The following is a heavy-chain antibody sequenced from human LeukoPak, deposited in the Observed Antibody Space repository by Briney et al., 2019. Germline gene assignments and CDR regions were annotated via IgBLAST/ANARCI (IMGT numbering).Heavy chain of an antibody. CDR3: ARDSSRGYSGYESDY. CDR1: TGTLSSYA. CDR2: TIPIFGTA. V-gene: IGHV1-69*13. J-gene: IGHJ4*02. Sequence: ASVKVSCKASTGTLSSYATSWVRQAPGQGLEWMGGTIPIFGTANYTQKFQGRVTTTAAASTRTAYMELSSLRSEDTAVYYCARDSSRGYSGYESDYWGQGTLVTVSS. D-gene: IGHD5-12*01.